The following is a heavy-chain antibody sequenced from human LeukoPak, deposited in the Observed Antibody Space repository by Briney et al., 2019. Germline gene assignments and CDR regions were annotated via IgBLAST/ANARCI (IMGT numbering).Heavy chain of an antibody. J-gene: IGHJ4*02. D-gene: IGHD3-22*01. Sequence: PGGSLRLSCAASGFTFSSYGMRWVRQAPGKGLEWVAVISYDGSNKYYADSVKGRFTISRDNSKNTLYLQMNSLRAEDTAVYYCAKSRGYDRRGYYNYYGFDYWGQGTLVTVSS. CDR1: GFTFSSYG. V-gene: IGHV3-30*18. CDR3: AKSRGYDRRGYYNYYGFDY. CDR2: ISYDGSNK.